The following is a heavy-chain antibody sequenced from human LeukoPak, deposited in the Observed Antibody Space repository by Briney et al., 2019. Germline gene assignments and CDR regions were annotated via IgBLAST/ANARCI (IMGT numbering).Heavy chain of an antibody. CDR2: TNPSGDST. Sequence: ASVKVSCKASGYTYTSYYMHWVRQAPGQGLERMGITNPSGDSTNYAQRFQGRVTMTSDSSTSTVYMELSSLRSEDTAVYYCARDLTYCGGDCYLAYSYGMDVWGQGTTVTVSS. CDR1: GYTYTSYY. J-gene: IGHJ6*02. CDR3: ARDLTYCGGDCYLAYSYGMDV. D-gene: IGHD2-21*02. V-gene: IGHV1-46*01.